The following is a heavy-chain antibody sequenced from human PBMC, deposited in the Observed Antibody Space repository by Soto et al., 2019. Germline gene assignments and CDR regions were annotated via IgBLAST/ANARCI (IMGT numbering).Heavy chain of an antibody. CDR2: ISPYSGNT. J-gene: IGHJ6*02. CDR1: GYTFTGYG. Sequence: QVQLVQSGAEVKKPGASVKVSCKPSGYTFTGYGISWVRQAPGQGLEWMGWISPYSGNTDYAQKFQDRGTMTTDTCTSTAYMELWSLRSDDTAVYYWARDRVTVTLFQYYYGLDVWGQGTTVTVSS. V-gene: IGHV1-18*01. CDR3: ARDRVTVTLFQYYYGLDV. D-gene: IGHD4-17*01.